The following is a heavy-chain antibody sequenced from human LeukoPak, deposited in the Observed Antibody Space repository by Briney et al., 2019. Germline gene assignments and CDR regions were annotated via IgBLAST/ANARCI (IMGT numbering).Heavy chain of an antibody. CDR2: IKEDGSEK. D-gene: IGHD4-11*01. V-gene: IGHV3-7*01. CDR3: ARLHSLDY. Sequence: GGSLRLSCAGSGFTFSSHSMNWVRQAPGKGLEWVANIKEDGSEKHYVDSVRGRFTISRDNAKNSLDLQMNSLRADDTAIYYCARLHSLDYWGQGTLVTVSS. CDR1: GFTFSSHS. J-gene: IGHJ4*02.